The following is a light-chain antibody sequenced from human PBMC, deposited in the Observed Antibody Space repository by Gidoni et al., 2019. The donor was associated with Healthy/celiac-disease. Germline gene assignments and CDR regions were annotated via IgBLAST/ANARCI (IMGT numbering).Light chain of an antibody. CDR1: SSDVGGYNY. CDR2: DVS. V-gene: IGLV2-11*01. J-gene: IGLJ2*01. CDR3: CSYAGSYTLI. Sequence: QSALTTPRSVSGSPGQSVTISCTGPSSDVGGYNYVSWYQQHPGKAPKLLIYDVSKRPSGVPDRFSGSKSVNTASLTISGLQAEDEADYYCCSYAGSYTLIFGGGTKLTGL.